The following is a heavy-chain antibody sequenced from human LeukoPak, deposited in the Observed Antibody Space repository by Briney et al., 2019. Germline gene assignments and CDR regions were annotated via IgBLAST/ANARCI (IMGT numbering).Heavy chain of an antibody. Sequence: GGSLRLSXAASGFTFSSYWMSWVRQAPGKGLEWVANIKQDGSETYYVDSVKGRFTISRDNAKNSLYLQMYSLSVEGTAVYYCAREVQASSESKSLFDYWGQGTLVTVSS. D-gene: IGHD1-14*01. CDR2: IKQDGSET. CDR1: GFTFSSYW. J-gene: IGHJ4*02. V-gene: IGHV3-7*01. CDR3: AREVQASSESKSLFDY.